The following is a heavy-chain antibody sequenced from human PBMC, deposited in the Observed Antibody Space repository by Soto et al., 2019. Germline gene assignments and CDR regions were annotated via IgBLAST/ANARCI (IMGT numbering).Heavy chain of an antibody. Sequence: GGSLRLSCAASGFTFSSYGMHWVRQATGKGLEWVAVISYDGRNKYYADSVKGRFTISRDNSKNTLYLQMNSLRAEDTAVYYCAKGSVLRFLEWLLDYWGQGTLVTVSS. CDR1: GFTFSSYG. CDR2: ISYDGRNK. V-gene: IGHV3-30*18. CDR3: AKGSVLRFLEWLLDY. D-gene: IGHD3-3*01. J-gene: IGHJ4*02.